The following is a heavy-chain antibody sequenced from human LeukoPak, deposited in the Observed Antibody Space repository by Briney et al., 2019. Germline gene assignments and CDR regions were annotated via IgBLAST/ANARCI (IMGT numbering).Heavy chain of an antibody. V-gene: IGHV3-13*01. J-gene: IGHJ6*02. D-gene: IGHD3-3*01. CDR3: ARGRPYDFWSGYYIPIYYGLDV. Sequence: GGSLRLSCAASGFTFSSYDMHWVRQATGKGLEWVSAIGTAGDTYYPGSVEGRFTISRENAKNSLYLQMNSLRAGDTAVYYCARGRPYDFWSGYYIPIYYGLDVWGQGTTVTVSS. CDR2: IGTAGDT. CDR1: GFTFSSYD.